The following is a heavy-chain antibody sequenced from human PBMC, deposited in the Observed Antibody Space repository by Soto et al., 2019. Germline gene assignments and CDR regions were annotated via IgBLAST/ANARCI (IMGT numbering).Heavy chain of an antibody. CDR3: ARAGWIFGVEGEAFDP. D-gene: IGHD3-3*01. J-gene: IGHJ5*02. V-gene: IGHV1-18*01. CDR2: ISAYNGNT. CDR1: GYTFTSYG. Sequence: GASLKVSCKASGYTFTSYGISWVRQAPGQGLEWMGWISAYNGNTNYAQKLQGRVTMTTDTSTSTAYMELRSLRSDDTAVYYCARAGWIFGVEGEAFDPWGQGTLVTVSS.